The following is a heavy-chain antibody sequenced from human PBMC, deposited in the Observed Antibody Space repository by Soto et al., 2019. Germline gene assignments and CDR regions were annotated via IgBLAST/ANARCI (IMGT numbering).Heavy chain of an antibody. J-gene: IGHJ4*02. CDR1: GGSISSSNW. CDR2: IYHSGST. V-gene: IGHV4-4*02. Sequence: SETLSLTCAVSGGSISSSNWWSWVRQPPGKGLEWIGEIYHSGSTNYNPSLKSRVTISVDKSKNQFSLKLSSVTAADTAVYYCARALVAATRSFDDWGQGTLVTVSS. D-gene: IGHD2-15*01. CDR3: ARALVAATRSFDD.